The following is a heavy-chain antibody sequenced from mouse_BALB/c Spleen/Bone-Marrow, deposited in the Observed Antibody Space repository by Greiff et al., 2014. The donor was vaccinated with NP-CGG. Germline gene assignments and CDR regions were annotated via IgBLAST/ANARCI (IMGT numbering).Heavy chain of an antibody. CDR1: GFNIKDTY. Sequence: VQLQQSGAELVEPGASVKLSCTASGFNIKDTYMHWVKQRPEQGLEWIGRIDPANGNTKYDPKFQGKATITADTSSNTAYLQLSSLTSEDTAVYYCARYDYGVYFDYWGQGTTLTVSP. CDR2: IDPANGNT. J-gene: IGHJ2*01. CDR3: ARYDYGVYFDY. D-gene: IGHD2-4*01. V-gene: IGHV14-3*02.